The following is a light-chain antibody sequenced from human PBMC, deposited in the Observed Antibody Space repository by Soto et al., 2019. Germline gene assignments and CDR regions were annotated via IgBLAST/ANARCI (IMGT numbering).Light chain of an antibody. CDR3: SSYTTRSTYV. V-gene: IGLV2-14*01. CDR1: SRDIGFFNY. CDR2: EVT. Sequence: QSALTQPASVSGSPGQSITISCTGTSRDIGFFNYVSWYQQFPGNAPKLIIFEVTNRPSGVSNRFSASKSGNTASLTISGLQAEDGAEYYCSSYTTRSTYVFGTGTMLTVL. J-gene: IGLJ1*01.